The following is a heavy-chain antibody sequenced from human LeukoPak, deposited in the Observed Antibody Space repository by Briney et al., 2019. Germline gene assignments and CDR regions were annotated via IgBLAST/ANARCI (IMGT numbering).Heavy chain of an antibody. CDR3: ARGALPLYYYDSSGYYY. J-gene: IGHJ4*02. V-gene: IGHV4-34*01. CDR1: GGSFSGYY. D-gene: IGHD3-22*01. CDR2: INHSGST. Sequence: PSGTLSLTCAVYGGSFSGYYWSWIRQPPGKGLEWIGEINHSGSTNYNPSLKSRVTISVDTSKNQFSLKLSSVTAADTAVYYCARGALPLYYYDSSGYYYWGQGTLVTVSS.